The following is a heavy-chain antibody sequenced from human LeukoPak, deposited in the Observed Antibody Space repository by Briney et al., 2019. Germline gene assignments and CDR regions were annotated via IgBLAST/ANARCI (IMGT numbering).Heavy chain of an antibody. Sequence: ETSETLSLTCTVSGYSISSGYYWGWIRQPPGKGLEWIGSIYHSGSTYYNPSLKSRVTISVDTSKNQFSLKLSSVTAADTAVYYCARDDQAQLHILWFGELLYNWFDPWGQGTLVTVSS. D-gene: IGHD3-10*01. CDR1: GYSISSGYY. J-gene: IGHJ5*02. V-gene: IGHV4-38-2*02. CDR2: IYHSGST. CDR3: ARDDQAQLHILWFGELLYNWFDP.